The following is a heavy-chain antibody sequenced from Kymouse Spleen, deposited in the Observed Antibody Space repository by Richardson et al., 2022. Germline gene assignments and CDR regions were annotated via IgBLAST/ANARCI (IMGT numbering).Heavy chain of an antibody. Sequence: EVQLVESGGGLVQPGRSLRLSCAASGFTFDDYAMHWVRQAPGKGLEWVSGISWNSGSIGYADSVKGRFTISRDNAKNSLYLQMNSLRAEDTALYYCAKDMVTGTLYYYYGMDVWGQGTTVTVSS. CDR2: ISWNSGSI. V-gene: IGHV3-9*01. CDR3: AKDMVTGTLYYYYGMDV. J-gene: IGHJ6*02. CDR1: GFTFDDYA. D-gene: IGHD1-20*01,IGHD1-7*01.